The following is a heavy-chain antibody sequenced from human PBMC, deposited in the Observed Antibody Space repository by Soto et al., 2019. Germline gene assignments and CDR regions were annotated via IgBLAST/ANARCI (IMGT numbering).Heavy chain of an antibody. J-gene: IGHJ6*02. CDR3: ARSPGITGTRASQYAMDV. D-gene: IGHD1-20*01. CDR1: GDTFSTFA. CDR2: ITPIFGTP. Sequence: GASVKVSCKASGDTFSTFAISSVRQAPGQGLEWMGGITPIFGTPDYAQHFPGRVTISADGSTKTAYLELSSLRPENTAVYYCARSPGITGTRASQYAMDVWGQGTTVTVSS. V-gene: IGHV1-69*13.